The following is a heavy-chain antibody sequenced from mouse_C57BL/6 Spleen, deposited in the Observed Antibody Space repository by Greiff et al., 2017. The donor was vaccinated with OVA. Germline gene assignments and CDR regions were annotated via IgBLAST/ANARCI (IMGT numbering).Heavy chain of an antibody. D-gene: IGHD2-10*02. CDR3: TRGTSSWVAY. CDR1: GYTFTDYE. Sequence: VQLQESGAELVRPGASVTLSCKASGYTFTDYEMHWVKQTPVHGLAWIGAIGPETGGTAYNQKFKGKAILTADKASRAAYMELRSLTSEDSAVYYGTRGTSSWVAYWGQGTLVTVSA. CDR2: IGPETGGT. J-gene: IGHJ3*01. V-gene: IGHV1-15*01.